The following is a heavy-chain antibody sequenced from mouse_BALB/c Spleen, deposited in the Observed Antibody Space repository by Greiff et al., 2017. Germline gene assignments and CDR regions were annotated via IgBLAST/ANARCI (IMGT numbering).Heavy chain of an antibody. V-gene: IGHV2-9*02. D-gene: IGHD1-1*01. CDR3: AREDYYGSSSFDY. J-gene: IGHJ2*01. CDR1: GFSLNSYG. CDR2: IWAGGST. Sequence: VKLQESGPGLVAPSQSLSITCTVSGFSLNSYGVHWVRQPPGKGLEWLGVIWAGGSTNYNSALMSRLSISKDNSKSQVFLKMNSLQTDDTAMYYCAREDYYGSSSFDYWGQGTTLTVSS.